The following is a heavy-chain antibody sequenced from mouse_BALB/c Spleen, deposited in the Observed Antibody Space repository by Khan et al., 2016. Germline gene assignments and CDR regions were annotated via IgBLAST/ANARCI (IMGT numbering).Heavy chain of an antibody. CDR2: IDPANGNT. Sequence: IQLVQSGAELVKPGASVKLSCTASGFNIKDTYMHWVKQRPEQGLEWIGRIDPANGNTKYDPKFQGKATITADTSSNPAYLQLRSLTSEDTAVYYCASSPYEYDVGFAYWGQGTLVTVSA. CDR1: GFNIKDTY. V-gene: IGHV14-3*02. J-gene: IGHJ3*01. CDR3: ASSPYEYDVGFAY. D-gene: IGHD2-4*01.